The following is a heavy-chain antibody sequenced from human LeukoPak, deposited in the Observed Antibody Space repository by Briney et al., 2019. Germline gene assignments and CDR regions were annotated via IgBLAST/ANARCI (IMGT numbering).Heavy chain of an antibody. CDR2: INHSGST. CDR3: ARVLGYYYGSGSYGYFDY. D-gene: IGHD3-10*01. Sequence: SETLSLTCAVYGGSFSGYYWSWIRQPPGKGLEWIVEINHSGSTNYNPSLKSRVTISVDTSKNQFSLKLSSVTAADTAVYYCARVLGYYYGSGSYGYFDYWGQGTLVTVSS. J-gene: IGHJ4*02. CDR1: GGSFSGYY. V-gene: IGHV4-34*01.